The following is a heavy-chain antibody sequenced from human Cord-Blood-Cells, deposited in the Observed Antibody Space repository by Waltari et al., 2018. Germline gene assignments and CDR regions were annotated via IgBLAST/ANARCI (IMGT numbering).Heavy chain of an antibody. CDR2: INAGNGNT. D-gene: IGHD2-21*01. Sequence: QVQLVQSGAEVKKPGASVKVSCKASGYTFTSYAMHWVRQAPGQRLEWMGWINAGNGNTKYSQKFQGRVTITRDTSASTAYMELSSLRSEDTAVYYCAGVRCGGDCYSGLDAFDIWGQGTMVTVSS. CDR3: AGVRCGGDCYSGLDAFDI. CDR1: GYTFTSYA. J-gene: IGHJ3*02. V-gene: IGHV1-3*01.